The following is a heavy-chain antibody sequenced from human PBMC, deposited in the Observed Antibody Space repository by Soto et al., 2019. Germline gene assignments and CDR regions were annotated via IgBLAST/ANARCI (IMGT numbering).Heavy chain of an antibody. J-gene: IGHJ4*02. D-gene: IGHD2-8*01. Sequence: GGSLRLSCAASGFTFSSYIMNWVRQAPGKGLEWVSSISSSSSYIYYADSVKGRFTISRDNAKNTLYLQMNSLSAEDTAVFYCAKHQSNGSPDDWGQGTLVTVSS. CDR3: AKHQSNGSPDD. CDR2: ISSSSSYI. V-gene: IGHV3-21*04. CDR1: GFTFSSYI.